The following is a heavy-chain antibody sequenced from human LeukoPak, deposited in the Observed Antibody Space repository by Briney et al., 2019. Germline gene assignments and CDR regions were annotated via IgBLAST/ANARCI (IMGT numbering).Heavy chain of an antibody. V-gene: IGHV4-59*01. D-gene: IGHD6-19*01. J-gene: IGHJ4*02. CDR3: AREAVAGWGPYYFDY. Sequence: SETLSLTCTVSGGSISSYYWSWVRQPPGKGLEWIGYIYYSGSTNYNPSLKRRVTISVDTSKNQFSLKLSSVTAADTAVYYCAREAVAGWGPYYFDYWGQGTLVTVSS. CDR1: GGSISSYY. CDR2: IYYSGST.